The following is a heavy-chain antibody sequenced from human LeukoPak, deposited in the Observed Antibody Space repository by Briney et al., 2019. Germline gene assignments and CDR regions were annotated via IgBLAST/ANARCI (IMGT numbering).Heavy chain of an antibody. D-gene: IGHD5-12*01. J-gene: IGHJ4*02. Sequence: ASVKVSCKASGYIFTSYGISWVRQAPGQGLEWMGWISAYNGNTNYAQKLQGRVTMTRNTSISTAYMELSSLRSEDTAVYYCARGGGYLVDYWGQGTLVTVSS. V-gene: IGHV1-18*01. CDR3: ARGGGYLVDY. CDR1: GYIFTSYG. CDR2: ISAYNGNT.